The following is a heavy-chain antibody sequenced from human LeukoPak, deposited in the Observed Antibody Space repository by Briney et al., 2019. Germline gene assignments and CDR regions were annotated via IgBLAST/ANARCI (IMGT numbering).Heavy chain of an antibody. J-gene: IGHJ4*02. CDR3: ARGRYCTNGVCYPQPLDY. D-gene: IGHD2-8*01. V-gene: IGHV1-69*13. CDR1: GGTFSSCA. Sequence: GASVKVSCKASGGTFSSCAISWVRQAPGQGLEWMGGIIPIFGTANYAQKFQGRVTITADESTSTAYMELSSLRSEDTAVYYCARGRYCTNGVCYPQPLDYWGQGTLVTVSS. CDR2: IIPIFGTA.